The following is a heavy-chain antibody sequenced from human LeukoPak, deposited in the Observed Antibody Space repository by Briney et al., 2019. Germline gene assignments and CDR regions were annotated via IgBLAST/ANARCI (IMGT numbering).Heavy chain of an antibody. CDR3: AIITVTTSPFDY. CDR1: GYTFTGYY. D-gene: IGHD4-17*01. V-gene: IGHV1-2*02. J-gene: IGHJ4*02. Sequence: ASVKVSCKASGYTFTGYYMHWVRQAPGQGLEWMGWINPHRGDTNYAQKFQGRVTMTRDTSISTAYMDLSSLRSDDTAVYYCAIITVTTSPFDYWGQGTLVTVSS. CDR2: INPHRGDT.